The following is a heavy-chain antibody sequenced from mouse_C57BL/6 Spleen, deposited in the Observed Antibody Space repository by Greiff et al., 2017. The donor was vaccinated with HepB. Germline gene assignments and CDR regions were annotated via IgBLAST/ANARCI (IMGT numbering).Heavy chain of an antibody. CDR2: ISSGSSTI. CDR1: GFTFSDYG. J-gene: IGHJ1*03. Sequence: EVQLVESGGGLVKPGGSLKLSCAASGFTFSDYGMHWVRQAPEKGLEWVAYISSGSSTIYYADTVKGRFTISRDNAKNTLFLQMTSLRSEDTAMYYCAKLLRPDWYFDVWGTGTTVTVSS. CDR3: AKLLRPDWYFDV. V-gene: IGHV5-17*01. D-gene: IGHD1-1*01.